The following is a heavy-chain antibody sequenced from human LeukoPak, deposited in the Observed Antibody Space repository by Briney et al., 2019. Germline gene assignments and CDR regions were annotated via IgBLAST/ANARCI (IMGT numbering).Heavy chain of an antibody. D-gene: IGHD3-9*01. CDR2: IIPIFGTA. J-gene: IGHJ6*03. CDR3: ARGDLRYFDWPPEHYYMDV. Sequence: GSSVKVSCKASGGTFSSYAISWVRQAPGQGLEWMGRIIPIFGTANYAQKFQGRVTITTDESTSTACMELSSLRSEDTAVYYCARGDLRYFDWPPEHYYMDVWGKGTTVTVSS. CDR1: GGTFSSYA. V-gene: IGHV1-69*05.